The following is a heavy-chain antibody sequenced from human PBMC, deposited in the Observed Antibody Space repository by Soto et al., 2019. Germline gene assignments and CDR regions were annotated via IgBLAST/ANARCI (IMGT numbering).Heavy chain of an antibody. CDR2: ISGSGGST. D-gene: IGHD6-13*01. CDR3: ARRGPGTYFDY. Sequence: GGSLRLSCAASGFTFSSYAMRWVRQAPGKGLEWVSAISGSGGSTYYADSVKGRFTISRDNSKHTLYLQRNSLRAEDTAVYYCARRGPGTYFDYWGQGTLVTVSS. V-gene: IGHV3-23*01. J-gene: IGHJ4*02. CDR1: GFTFSSYA.